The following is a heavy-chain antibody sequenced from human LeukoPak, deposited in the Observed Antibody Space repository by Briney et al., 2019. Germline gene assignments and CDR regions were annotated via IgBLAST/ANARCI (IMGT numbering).Heavy chain of an antibody. CDR2: ISSSGSTI. V-gene: IGHV3-11*01. Sequence: GGSLRLSCAASGFTFSDYYMSWIRLAPGKGLEWVSYISSSGSTIYYADSVKGRFTISRDNAKNSLYLQMNSLRAEDTALYYCARGRVPGTSPKMDYWGQGTLVTVSS. CDR3: ARGRVPGTSPKMDY. D-gene: IGHD1-7*01. J-gene: IGHJ4*02. CDR1: GFTFSDYY.